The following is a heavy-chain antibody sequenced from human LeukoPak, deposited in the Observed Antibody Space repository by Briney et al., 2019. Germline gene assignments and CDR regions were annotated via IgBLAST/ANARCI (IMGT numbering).Heavy chain of an antibody. J-gene: IGHJ2*01. CDR3: AKRRESGYSYGDYWYFDL. V-gene: IGHV1-2*06. D-gene: IGHD5-18*01. Sequence: AXVKVSCKVSGYSFTAYYMHWVRQAPGQGLEWMGRINPNNGDTNYAQKFQRRVTMTSDTSVSTAYMDLSRLTSDDTAVYYCAKRRESGYSYGDYWYFDLWGRGTLVTVSS. CDR2: INPNNGDT. CDR1: GYSFTAYY.